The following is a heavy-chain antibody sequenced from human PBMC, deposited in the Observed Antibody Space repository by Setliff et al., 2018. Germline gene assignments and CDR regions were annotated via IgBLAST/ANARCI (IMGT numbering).Heavy chain of an antibody. J-gene: IGHJ5*02. CDR1: GDSISSDY. V-gene: IGHV4-59*01. CDR3: ARDYQGGWFAP. Sequence: SETLSLTCTVSGDSISSDYWSWIRQPPGKGLEWMGYMSYSGSTKYNPSLKSRVSISVDTSKNQFSLQLSSVTAADTAVYYCARDYQGGWFAPWGQGIMVTVSS. CDR2: MSYSGST. D-gene: IGHD3-16*01.